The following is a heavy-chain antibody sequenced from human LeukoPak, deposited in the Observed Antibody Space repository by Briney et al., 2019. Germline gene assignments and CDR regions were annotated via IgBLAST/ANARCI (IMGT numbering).Heavy chain of an antibody. CDR3: AKGDLPLLYGGAFDS. CDR1: GYTFTSYG. V-gene: IGHV1-18*01. CDR2: ISGYNANT. J-gene: IGHJ4*02. Sequence: ASVKVSCKASGYTFTSYGISWVRQAPGQGLEWMGWISGYNANTNYAQKFQGRVTMTTDTSTSTAYMELRSLRSDDTALYYCAKGDLPLLYGGAFDSWGQGILVTVSS. D-gene: IGHD1-26*01.